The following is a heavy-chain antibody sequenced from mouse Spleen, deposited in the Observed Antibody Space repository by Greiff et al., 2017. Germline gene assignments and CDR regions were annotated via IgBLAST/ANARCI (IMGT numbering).Heavy chain of an antibody. CDR3: ARPYDYDENWFAY. CDR2: IDPSDSYT. Sequence: QVQLQQPGAELVMPGASVKLSCKASGYTFTSYWMHWVKQRPGQGLEWIGEIDPSDSYTNYNQKFKDKATLTVDKSSSTAYMQLSSLTSEDSAVYYCARPYDYDENWFAYWGQGTLVTVSA. CDR1: GYTFTSYW. D-gene: IGHD2-4*01. V-gene: IGHV1-69*01. J-gene: IGHJ3*01.